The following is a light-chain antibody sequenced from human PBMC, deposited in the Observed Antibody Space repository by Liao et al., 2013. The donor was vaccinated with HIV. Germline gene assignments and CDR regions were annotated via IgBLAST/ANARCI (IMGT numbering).Light chain of an antibody. V-gene: IGLV3-25*03. CDR2: KDT. CDR3: QSVDSGGTFYV. Sequence: SYVLTQPPSVSVAPGKTARITCGGNNIGSKRVHWYQQRPGQAPAVVIYKDTERPSGIPERFSGSSSGTTVTLTIRGVQAEDEADYYCQSVDSGGTFYVFGTGTKVTVL. CDR1: NIGSKR. J-gene: IGLJ1*01.